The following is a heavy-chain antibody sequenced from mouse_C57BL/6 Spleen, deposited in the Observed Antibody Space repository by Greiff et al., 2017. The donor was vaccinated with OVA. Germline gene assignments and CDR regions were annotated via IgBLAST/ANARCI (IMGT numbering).Heavy chain of an antibody. CDR2: IDPETGGT. CDR1: GYTFTDYE. Sequence: QVQLQQSGAELVRPGASVTLSCKASGYTFTDYEMHWVKQTPVHGLEWIGAIDPETGGTAYNQKFKGKAILTADKSSSTAYMELRSLTSEDSAVYYCTRFPYYIGAMDYWGQGTSVTVSS. V-gene: IGHV1-15*01. J-gene: IGHJ4*01. CDR3: TRFPYYIGAMDY. D-gene: IGHD2-12*01.